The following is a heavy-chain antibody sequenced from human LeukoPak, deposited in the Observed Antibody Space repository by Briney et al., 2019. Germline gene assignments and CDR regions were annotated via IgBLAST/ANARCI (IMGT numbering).Heavy chain of an antibody. V-gene: IGHV1-3*01. Sequence: ASVKVSCKASGYTFTTYAMHWVRQAPGQRLEWMGWINAGNGNRKYSQKFQGRVTMTRDTSTSTVYMELSSLRSEDTAVYYCARIQPEDPDYWGQGTLVTVSS. J-gene: IGHJ4*02. D-gene: IGHD5-18*01. CDR3: ARIQPEDPDY. CDR1: GYTFTTYA. CDR2: INAGNGNR.